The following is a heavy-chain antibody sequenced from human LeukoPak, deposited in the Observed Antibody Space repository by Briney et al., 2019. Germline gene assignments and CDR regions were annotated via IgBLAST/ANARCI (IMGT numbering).Heavy chain of an antibody. J-gene: IGHJ4*02. Sequence: GGSLRLSCAASGLTFSSRWMNWVRQAPGQGLEWVASIKEDGSEKHYVDSVKGRFTISRGNGKNSLYLQMNSLRAEDTAVYYCARDSGWWRFDFWGQGTLVTVSS. D-gene: IGHD6-13*01. V-gene: IGHV3-7*03. CDR3: ARDSGWWRFDF. CDR1: GLTFSSRW. CDR2: IKEDGSEK.